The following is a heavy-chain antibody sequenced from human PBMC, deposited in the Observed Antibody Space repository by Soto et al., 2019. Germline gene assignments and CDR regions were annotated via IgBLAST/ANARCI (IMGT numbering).Heavy chain of an antibody. V-gene: IGHV4-39*01. CDR2: IYYSGST. J-gene: IGHJ4*02. D-gene: IGHD3-22*01. CDR1: GGSISSSSYY. CDR3: ARIGYYDSSAY. Sequence: SETLSLTCTVSGGSISSSSYYWGWIRQPPGKGLEWIGSIYYSGSTYYNPSLKSRVTISVDTSKNQFSLKLSSVTAADTAVYYCARIGYYDSSAYWGQGTLVTVS.